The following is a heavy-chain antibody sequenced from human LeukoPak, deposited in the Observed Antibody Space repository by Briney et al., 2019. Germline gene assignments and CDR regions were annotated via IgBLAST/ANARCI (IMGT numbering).Heavy chain of an antibody. CDR3: ARRIAAAGMYYFDY. Sequence: ASVKVSCKASGYTFTGYYMHWVRQAPGQGLEWTGWINPNSGGTNYAQKFQGRLTMTRDTSISTAYMELSRLRSDDTAVYYCARRIAAAGMYYFDYWGQGTLVTVSS. CDR2: INPNSGGT. J-gene: IGHJ4*02. D-gene: IGHD6-13*01. CDR1: GYTFTGYY. V-gene: IGHV1-2*02.